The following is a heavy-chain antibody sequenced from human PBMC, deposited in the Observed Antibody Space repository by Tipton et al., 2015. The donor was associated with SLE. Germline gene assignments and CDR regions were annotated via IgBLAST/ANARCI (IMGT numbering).Heavy chain of an antibody. CDR1: GFTFSSYA. J-gene: IGHJ4*02. CDR3: ARDVITMIVVVTGGFDY. CDR2: ISGSGGST. Sequence: SLRLSCAASGFTFSSYAMSWVRQAPGKGLEWVSAISGSGGSTYYADSVKGRFTISRDNSKNTLYLQMNSLRAEDTAVYYCARDVITMIVVVTGGFDYWGQGTLVTVSS. D-gene: IGHD3-22*01. V-gene: IGHV3-23*01.